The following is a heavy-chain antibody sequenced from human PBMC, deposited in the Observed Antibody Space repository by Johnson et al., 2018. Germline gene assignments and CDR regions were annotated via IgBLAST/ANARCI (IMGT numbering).Heavy chain of an antibody. Sequence: QLVESGGGLVQPGGSLRLSCAASGFTFSSYAMTWVRQAPGKGLEWVSAISGSGGSTYYADAVKGRFPISRDNAKNTLYLQMNSLRAEDTAVYYRAKDRVVDTAMSDAFDIWGQGTMVTVSS. V-gene: IGHV3-23*04. CDR3: AKDRVVDTAMSDAFDI. CDR2: ISGSGGST. CDR1: GFTFSSYA. J-gene: IGHJ3*02. D-gene: IGHD5-18*01.